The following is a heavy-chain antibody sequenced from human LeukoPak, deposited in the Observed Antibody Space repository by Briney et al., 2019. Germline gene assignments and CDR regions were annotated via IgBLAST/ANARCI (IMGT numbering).Heavy chain of an antibody. CDR1: GGSVINTNW. D-gene: IGHD3-3*01. CDR2: VHLDGRT. J-gene: IGHJ4*02. Sequence: SETLSLTCGVSGGSVINTNWWTWVRQPPGKGLEWIGEVHLDGRTNYNPSLESRLTMSVDVSENQVPLKLTSVTAADTAVYYCAREGGFYRPLDYSGQGTLVTVSS. CDR3: AREGGFYRPLDY. V-gene: IGHV4-4*02.